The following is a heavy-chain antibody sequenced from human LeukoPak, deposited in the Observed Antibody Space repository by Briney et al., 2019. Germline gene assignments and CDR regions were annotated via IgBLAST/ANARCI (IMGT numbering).Heavy chain of an antibody. J-gene: IGHJ4*02. V-gene: IGHV3-9*01. Sequence: GRSLRPSCAASGFTFDDYAMHWVRQAPGKGLEWVSGISWNSGSIGYADSVKGRFTISRDNAKNSLYLQMNSLRAEDTALYYCAKDKDSSGYNFDYWGQGTLVTVSS. D-gene: IGHD3-22*01. CDR3: AKDKDSSGYNFDY. CDR1: GFTFDDYA. CDR2: ISWNSGSI.